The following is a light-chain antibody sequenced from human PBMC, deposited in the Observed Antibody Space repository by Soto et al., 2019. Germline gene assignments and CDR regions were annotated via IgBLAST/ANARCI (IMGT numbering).Light chain of an antibody. J-gene: IGKJ1*01. CDR1: QSVSNNY. Sequence: EIVLTQSPGTLSLSPGERATLSCRASQSVSNNYLAWYQQKPGQAPRLLIYGASNRATGIPDRFSGSGSGTDFTLTISRLEPEDFALYYCQQYVTSPWTFGQGTKVDIK. CDR3: QQYVTSPWT. V-gene: IGKV3-20*01. CDR2: GAS.